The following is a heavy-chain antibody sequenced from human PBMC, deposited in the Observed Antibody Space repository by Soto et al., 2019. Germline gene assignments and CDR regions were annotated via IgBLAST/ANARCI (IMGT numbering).Heavy chain of an antibody. Sequence: GASVKVSCKASGYTFTSYYMHWVRQATGQGLEWMGWMNPYSGNTGYAQKFQGRVTVTRNTSISTVYMELSGLRPDDTAVYYCARRKERSGPHYFDYWGQGSQVTVSS. CDR3: ARRKERSGPHYFDY. D-gene: IGHD6-25*01. CDR1: GYTFTSYY. CDR2: MNPYSGNT. J-gene: IGHJ4*02. V-gene: IGHV1-8*02.